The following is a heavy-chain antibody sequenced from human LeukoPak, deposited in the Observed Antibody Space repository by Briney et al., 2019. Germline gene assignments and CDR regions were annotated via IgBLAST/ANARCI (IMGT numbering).Heavy chain of an antibody. J-gene: IGHJ6*02. D-gene: IGHD3-3*01. V-gene: IGHV3-53*01. CDR1: GFTVSSNY. CDR3: ARDRRDLVPPQNYYHGMDV. Sequence: PGGSLRLSCAASGFTVSSNYMSWVRQAPGKGLEWVSVIYSGGSTYYADSVKGRFTISRDNAKNTLYLQMNSLRAEDTAVYYCARDRRDLVPPQNYYHGMDVWGQGTTVTVSS. CDR2: IYSGGST.